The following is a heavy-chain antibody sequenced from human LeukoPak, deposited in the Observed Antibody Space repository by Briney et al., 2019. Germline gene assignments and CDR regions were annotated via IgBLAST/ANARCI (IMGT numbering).Heavy chain of an antibody. J-gene: IGHJ2*01. CDR1: GGSISSGRYY. Sequence: SETLSLTCTVSGGSISSGRYYWSWIRQPAGKGPEWIVRIYTSGSTNYNPSLKSRVTISVDTSKNQFSLKLSSVTATDTAVYYCARRWDSSGYWYFDLWGRGTLVTVSS. D-gene: IGHD3-22*01. V-gene: IGHV4-61*02. CDR2: IYTSGST. CDR3: ARRWDSSGYWYFDL.